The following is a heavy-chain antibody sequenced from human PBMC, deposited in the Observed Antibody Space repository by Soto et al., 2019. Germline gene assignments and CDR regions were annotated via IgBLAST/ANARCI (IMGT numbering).Heavy chain of an antibody. V-gene: IGHV3-23*01. Sequence: GGSLRLSCAPSGLTFISYYMHWVRQAPGKGLEWVSAICAGGGTTYYADSVKGRFTISRDNSKNTLYLQMNSLRAEDTAVYYCAKAPVIRGVLDYWGQVTLVTVSS. CDR1: GLTFISYY. D-gene: IGHD5-12*01. CDR2: ICAGGGTT. J-gene: IGHJ4*01. CDR3: AKAPVIRGVLDY.